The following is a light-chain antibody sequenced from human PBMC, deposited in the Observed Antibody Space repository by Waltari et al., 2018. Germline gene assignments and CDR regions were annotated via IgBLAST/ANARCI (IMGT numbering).Light chain of an antibody. CDR2: AAS. J-gene: IGKJ2*03. CDR3: QHYYDNPYS. CDR1: QNIYSN. V-gene: IGKV1-6*01. Sequence: IQMTQSPSALSASVGDRVTISCRASQNIYSNLAWYQQKPVKAPKLLIYAASSLQSGIPSRFSGSGSGTDFTLIISSLQPEDSAAYYCQHYYDNPYSFGQGTKVEIK.